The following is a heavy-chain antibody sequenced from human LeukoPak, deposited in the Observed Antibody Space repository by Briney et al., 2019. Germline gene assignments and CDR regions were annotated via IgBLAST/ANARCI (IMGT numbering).Heavy chain of an antibody. J-gene: IGHJ4*02. Sequence: GESLRLSCAASGFTFSSYAMSWVRQAPGKGLEWVSAISGSGGSTYYADSVKGRFTISRDNSKNTLYLQMNSLRAEDTAVYYCAKDRIIVGATFFDYWGQGTLVSVSS. CDR2: ISGSGGST. CDR1: GFTFSSYA. D-gene: IGHD1-26*01. CDR3: AKDRIIVGATFFDY. V-gene: IGHV3-23*01.